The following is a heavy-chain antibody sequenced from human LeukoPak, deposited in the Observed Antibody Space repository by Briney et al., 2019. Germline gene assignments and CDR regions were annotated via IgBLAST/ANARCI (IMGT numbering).Heavy chain of an antibody. Sequence: ASVKVSCKASGYTFTSYYMHWVRRAPGQGLEWMGIINPSGGSTSYAQKFQGRVTMTRDTSTSTVYMELSSLRSEDTAVYYCARDPGENGGNSDRFDYWGQGTLVTVSS. CDR1: GYTFTSYY. CDR2: INPSGGST. D-gene: IGHD4-23*01. J-gene: IGHJ4*02. CDR3: ARDPGENGGNSDRFDY. V-gene: IGHV1-46*01.